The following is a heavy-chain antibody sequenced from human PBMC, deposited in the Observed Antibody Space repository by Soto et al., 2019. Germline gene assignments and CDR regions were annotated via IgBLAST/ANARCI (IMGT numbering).Heavy chain of an antibody. J-gene: IGHJ4*02. CDR3: AKVSPMGYFFDF. CDR1: GFPLHTYS. Sequence: PGGSLRLSCAASGFPLHTYSMHWFRQAPGRGLEWVAVISYDGSNKFYADSVKGRFTISRDNSKNTLYLEMNSLRGEDTAVYYCAKVSPMGYFFDFWGQGTLVTVSS. CDR2: ISYDGSNK. V-gene: IGHV3-30-3*01.